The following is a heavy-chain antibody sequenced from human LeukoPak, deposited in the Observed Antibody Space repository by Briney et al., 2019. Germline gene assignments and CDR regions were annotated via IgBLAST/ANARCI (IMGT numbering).Heavy chain of an antibody. V-gene: IGHV3-30*03. CDR2: ISYDGSNK. J-gene: IGHJ4*02. CDR1: GFTFSSYD. D-gene: IGHD3-10*01. Sequence: GGSLRLSCAASGFTFSSYDMHWVRQAPGKGLEWVAAISYDGSNKYYADSVKGRFTISRDNSKNTLYLQMNSLRAEDRAVYYCASGYCSGSYFIGADYWGQGTLVTVSS. CDR3: ASGYCSGSYFIGADY.